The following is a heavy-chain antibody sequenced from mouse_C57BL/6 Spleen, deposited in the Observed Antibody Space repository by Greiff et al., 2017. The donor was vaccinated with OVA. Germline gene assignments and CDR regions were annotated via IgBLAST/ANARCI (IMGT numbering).Heavy chain of an antibody. J-gene: IGHJ4*01. D-gene: IGHD2-5*01. Sequence: QVQLQQPGAELVRPGSSVKLSCKASGYTFTSYWMDWVKQRPGQGLEWIGNIYPSDSETHYNQKFKDKATLTVDKSSSTAYMQLSSLTSEDSAVYYCARPPYYSNYPYAMDYWGQGTSVTVSS. CDR3: ARPPYYSNYPYAMDY. CDR1: GYTFTSYW. V-gene: IGHV1-61*01. CDR2: IYPSDSET.